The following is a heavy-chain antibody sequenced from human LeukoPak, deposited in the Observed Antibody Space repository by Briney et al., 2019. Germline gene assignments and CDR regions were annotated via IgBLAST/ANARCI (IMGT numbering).Heavy chain of an antibody. V-gene: IGHV4-34*01. CDR3: ARGRGPVRGVTGESNWGRYYYYGMDV. CDR1: GGSFSGYY. J-gene: IGHJ6*04. D-gene: IGHD3-10*01. Sequence: SETLSLTCAVYGGSFSGYYWSWIRQPPGKGLEWIGEINHSGSTNYNPSLKSRVTISVDTSKNQFSLKLSSVTAADTAVYYCARGRGPVRGVTGESNWGRYYYYGMDVWGKGTTVTVPS. CDR2: INHSGST.